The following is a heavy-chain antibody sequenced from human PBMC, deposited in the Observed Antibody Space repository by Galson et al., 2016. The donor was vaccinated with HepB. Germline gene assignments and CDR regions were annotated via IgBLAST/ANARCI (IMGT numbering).Heavy chain of an antibody. CDR3: AHRIGHWNDLFDY. CDR2: IDSSRTIT. CDR1: GFTFSDYY. J-gene: IGHJ4*02. V-gene: IGHV3-11*01. D-gene: IGHD1-1*01. Sequence: SLRLSCAASGFTFSDYYMSWVRQPPGKGLESIAYIDSSRTITYYADSVKGRFTISRDNAKSSLYLQMSGLRPNDTATYYCAHRIGHWNDLFDYWGQGAPVIVSS.